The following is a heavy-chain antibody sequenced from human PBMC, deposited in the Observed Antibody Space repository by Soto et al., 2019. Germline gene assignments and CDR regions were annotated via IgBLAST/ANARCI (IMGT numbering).Heavy chain of an antibody. CDR1: VGSISSSSYY. CDR3: ARGQGVGCVY. Sequence: SETLSLTCTVSVGSISSSSYYWGWIRQPPGKGLEWIGSIYYSGSTYYNPSLKSRVTISVDTSKNQFSLKLSSVTAADTAVDYWARGQGVGCVYWGQGTLVTVSS. CDR2: IYYSGST. D-gene: IGHD1-26*01. V-gene: IGHV4-39*01. J-gene: IGHJ4*02.